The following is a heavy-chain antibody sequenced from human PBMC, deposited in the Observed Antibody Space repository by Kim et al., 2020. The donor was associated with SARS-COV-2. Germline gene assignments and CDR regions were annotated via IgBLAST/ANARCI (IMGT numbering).Heavy chain of an antibody. D-gene: IGHD6-13*01. CDR1: GGSISSYY. CDR2: IYYSGST. Sequence: SETLSLTCTVSGGSISSYYWSWIRQPPGKGLEWIGYIYYSGSTNYNPSLDSRLTISVDTSNNQFSLRLSSVTAADTAVYYCASGSWYRYFEYWGQGTLVTGSS. J-gene: IGHJ4*02. V-gene: IGHV4-59*13. CDR3: ASGSWYRYFEY.